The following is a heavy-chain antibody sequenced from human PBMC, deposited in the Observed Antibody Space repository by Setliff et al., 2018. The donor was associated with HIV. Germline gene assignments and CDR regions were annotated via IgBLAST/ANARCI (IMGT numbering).Heavy chain of an antibody. J-gene: IGHJ3*02. V-gene: IGHV4-59*12. CDR3: ARAGNYGAFDGFDI. CDR2: IYYSGST. Sequence: SETLSLTCTVSGGSISSYSWSWIRQPPGKGLEWIGYIYYSGSTNYNPSLKSRVTISVDTSKSHVSLMLRSVTAADTAVYYCARAGNYGAFDGFDIWGQGTMVTVSS. CDR1: GGSISSYS. D-gene: IGHD1-7*01.